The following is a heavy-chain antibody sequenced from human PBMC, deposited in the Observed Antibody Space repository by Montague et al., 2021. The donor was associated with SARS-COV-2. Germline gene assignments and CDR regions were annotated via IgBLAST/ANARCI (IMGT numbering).Heavy chain of an antibody. CDR2: IYDSGNV. Sequence: SETLSLTCAVSGGSIRNYYWSWIRQPPGRGLEWIAYIYDSGNVDYNPSLKSPVTILVDTSKNQFSLKLSSVTAADTAVYYCAAQTDYYYYSWDVWGQGTTATVS. CDR1: GGSIRNYY. J-gene: IGHJ6*02. CDR3: AAQTDYYYYSWDV. V-gene: IGHV4-59*08.